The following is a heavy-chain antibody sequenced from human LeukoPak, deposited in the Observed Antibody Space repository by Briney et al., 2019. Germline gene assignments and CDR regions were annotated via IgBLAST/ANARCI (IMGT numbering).Heavy chain of an antibody. CDR3: AREVSASGSPERDFDY. D-gene: IGHD1-26*01. J-gene: IGHJ4*02. Sequence: PSEPLSLTCTVSGGSISSYYWSWMRQPAGKGLEWIGRIHASGTTNYNPSPKSRLTMSMDTSKNQFSLNLSSVTAADTAVYYCAREVSASGSPERDFDYWGQGTLVTVSS. V-gene: IGHV4-4*07. CDR1: GGSISSYY. CDR2: IHASGTT.